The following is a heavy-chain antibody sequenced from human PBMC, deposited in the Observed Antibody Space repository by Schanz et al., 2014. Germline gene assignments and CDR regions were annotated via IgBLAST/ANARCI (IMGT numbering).Heavy chain of an antibody. CDR3: ASSGAGYSSSWDFDY. D-gene: IGHD6-13*01. J-gene: IGHJ4*02. Sequence: QVHLVQSGAEVHKPGASLKISCKASGYTFTSDSMHWVRQAPGQGLEWMGRIIPILGIANYAQKFQGRVTITADRSTSTAYMELSSLRSEDTAVYYCASSGAGYSSSWDFDYWGQGTLVTVSS. CDR2: IIPILGIA. CDR1: GYTFTSDS. V-gene: IGHV1-69*09.